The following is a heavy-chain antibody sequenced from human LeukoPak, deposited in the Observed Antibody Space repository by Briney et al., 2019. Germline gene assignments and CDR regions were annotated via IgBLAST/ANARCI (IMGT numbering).Heavy chain of an antibody. CDR2: ISGSGGST. CDR1: GFTFSSYA. D-gene: IGHD2-21*02. V-gene: IGHV3-23*01. CDR3: ARGSNSNGGDYFTDLDY. Sequence: PGGSLRLSCAASGFTFSSYAMSWVRQAPGKGLEWVSAISGSGGSTYYADSVKGRFTISRDNAKNSLYLQMNSLRAEDTAVYYCARGSNSNGGDYFTDLDYWGQGTLVTVSS. J-gene: IGHJ4*02.